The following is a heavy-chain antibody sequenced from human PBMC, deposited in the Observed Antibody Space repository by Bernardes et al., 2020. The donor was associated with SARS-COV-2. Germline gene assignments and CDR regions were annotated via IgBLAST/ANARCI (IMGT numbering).Heavy chain of an antibody. CDR1: GFTFSTYA. CDR2: VSGSGDSA. CDR3: AKALSSGRYSTFDF. V-gene: IGHV3-23*01. D-gene: IGHD6-19*01. Sequence: GGSLRLSCQASGFTFSTYAMSWVRQAPGKGLEWVSGVSGSGDSAYYADSVKGRFTISRDNSNNTLYLQMNSLRAEDTAVFYCAKALSSGRYSTFDFWGQGTLVTVSS. J-gene: IGHJ4*02.